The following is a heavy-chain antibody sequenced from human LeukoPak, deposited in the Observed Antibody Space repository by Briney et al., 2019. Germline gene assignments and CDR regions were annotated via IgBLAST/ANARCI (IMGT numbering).Heavy chain of an antibody. CDR3: ARETGYSTSWYAYYFDY. Sequence: QPGGSLRLSCAASGLTFSSYATSWVRQAPGKGLEWVSVISGSGGITYYADSVKGRFTISRDNSKNTLYLQMNSLRVEDTAMYYCARETGYSTSWYAYYFDYWGQGTLVTVAS. D-gene: IGHD6-13*01. CDR1: GLTFSSYA. CDR2: ISGSGGIT. V-gene: IGHV3-23*01. J-gene: IGHJ4*02.